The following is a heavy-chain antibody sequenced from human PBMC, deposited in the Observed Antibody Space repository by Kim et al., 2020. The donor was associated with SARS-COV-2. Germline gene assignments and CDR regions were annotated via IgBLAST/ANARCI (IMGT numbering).Heavy chain of an antibody. D-gene: IGHD3-3*01. J-gene: IGHJ4*02. V-gene: IGHV3-66*01. CDR3: ARAVGGVVGLDY. Sequence: GGSLRLSCAASGFTVSSNYMSWVRQAPGKGLEWVSAIYSSGSTSYADSVKGRFTISRDNSKNTLYLQKNSLRAEDTAVYYCARAVGGVVGLDYLGQGSL. CDR2: IYSSGST. CDR1: GFTVSSNY.